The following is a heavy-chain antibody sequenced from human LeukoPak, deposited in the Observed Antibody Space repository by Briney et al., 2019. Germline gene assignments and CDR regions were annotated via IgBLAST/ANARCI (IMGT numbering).Heavy chain of an antibody. CDR3: VTQWDY. CDR2: IDSDGSGT. Sequence: PGGSLRLSCAASGFTFSSYWMHWVRQVPGKGLVWVARIDSDGSGTSYADSVKGQFTISRGNAKNTLYLQMNSLRADDTAVYYCVTQWDYWGQGTLVTVSS. CDR1: GFTFSSYW. D-gene: IGHD2-8*01. J-gene: IGHJ4*02. V-gene: IGHV3-74*01.